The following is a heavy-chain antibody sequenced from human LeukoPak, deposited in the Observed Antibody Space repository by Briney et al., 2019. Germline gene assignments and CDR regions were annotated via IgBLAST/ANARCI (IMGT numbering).Heavy chain of an antibody. CDR1: GYSFTSYW. CDR2: IYPGDSDT. J-gene: IGHJ4*02. Sequence: GESLKVSCKGSGYSFTSYWIGWVRQMPGKGLEWMGIIYPGDSDTRYSPSFQGQVTISADKSISTAYLQWSSLKASDTAMYYCARQISAVAGTGGFDYWGQGTLVTVSS. CDR3: ARQISAVAGTGGFDY. D-gene: IGHD6-19*01. V-gene: IGHV5-51*01.